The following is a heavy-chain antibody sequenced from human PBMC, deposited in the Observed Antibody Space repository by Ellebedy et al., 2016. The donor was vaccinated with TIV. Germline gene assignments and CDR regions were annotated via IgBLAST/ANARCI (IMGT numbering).Heavy chain of an antibody. CDR2: IYDSENT. Sequence: SETLSLTXAASGYSISSNNWWGWIRQPPGKGLEWIGYIYDSENTHYNPSLKSRVTMSVDTSKNQFSLKLSSVTAVDTAVYYCARGGDEWELGDWGQGTLVTVSS. V-gene: IGHV4-28*03. CDR1: GYSISSNNW. D-gene: IGHD1-26*01. CDR3: ARGGDEWELGD. J-gene: IGHJ4*02.